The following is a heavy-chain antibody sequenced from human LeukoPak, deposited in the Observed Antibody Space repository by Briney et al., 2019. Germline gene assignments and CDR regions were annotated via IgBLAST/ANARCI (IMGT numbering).Heavy chain of an antibody. CDR1: GFTFSSYG. J-gene: IGHJ4*02. D-gene: IGHD5-18*01. V-gene: IGHV3-30*02. CDR3: ARQLRQRIQLWFLFDY. Sequence: GGSLRLSCAASGFTFSSYGMHWVRQAPGKGLEWVAFIRYDGSNKYYADSVKGRFTISRDNSKNTLYLQMNSLRAEDTAVYYCARQLRQRIQLWFLFDYWXXGTXVXVSS. CDR2: IRYDGSNK.